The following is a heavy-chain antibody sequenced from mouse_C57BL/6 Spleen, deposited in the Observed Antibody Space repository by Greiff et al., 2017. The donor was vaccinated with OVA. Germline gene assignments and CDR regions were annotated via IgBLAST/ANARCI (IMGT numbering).Heavy chain of an antibody. J-gene: IGHJ2*01. CDR2: IRSKSNNYAT. V-gene: IGHV10-1*01. CDR3: VREGGSSLYYFDY. CDR1: GFSFNTYA. Sequence: EVMLVESGGGLVQPKGSLKLSCAASGFSFNTYAMNWVRQAPGKGLEWVARIRSKSNNYATYYADSVKDRFTISRDDSESMLYLQMNNLKTEDTAMYYCVREGGSSLYYFDYWGQGTTLTVSS. D-gene: IGHD1-1*01.